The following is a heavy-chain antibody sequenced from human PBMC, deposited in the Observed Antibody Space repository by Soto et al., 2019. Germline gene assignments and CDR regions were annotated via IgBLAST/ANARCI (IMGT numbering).Heavy chain of an antibody. J-gene: IGHJ4*02. CDR2: ISRGSTTI. Sequence: EVQLVESGGDLVQPGGSLRLSCAASGIIFSDYNMNWLRQAPGKGLEWISYISRGSTTIYHADSVRGRFTISRDDSKNTLYLQMNSLKTEDTAVYYCTTDLRQVVVVTATTDYWGQGTLVTVSS. D-gene: IGHD2-21*02. CDR3: TTDLRQVVVVTATTDY. V-gene: IGHV3-48*01. CDR1: GIIFSDYN.